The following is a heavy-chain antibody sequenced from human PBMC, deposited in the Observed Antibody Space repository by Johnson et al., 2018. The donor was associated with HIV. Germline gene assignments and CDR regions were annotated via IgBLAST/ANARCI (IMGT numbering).Heavy chain of an antibody. CDR1: GFTVSNNY. CDR3: ARDAPNFFDSSGVRDDAFDI. Sequence: VQLVESGGGLVQPGGSLRLSCAASGFTVSNNYMTWVRQAPGKGLEWVSLIYSGGSTYYADSVKGRFTISRDNSKNTLYLQMNSLRAEDTAVYFCARDAPNFFDSSGVRDDAFDIWGPGTMVTVSS. J-gene: IGHJ3*02. CDR2: IYSGGST. D-gene: IGHD3-22*01. V-gene: IGHV3-66*01.